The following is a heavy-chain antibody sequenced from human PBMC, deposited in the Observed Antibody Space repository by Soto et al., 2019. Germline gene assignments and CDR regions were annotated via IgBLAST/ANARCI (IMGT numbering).Heavy chain of an antibody. J-gene: IGHJ4*02. CDR2: IYYSGST. V-gene: IGHV4-31*03. Sequence: QVQLQESGPGLVKPSQTLSLTCTVSGGSISSGGYYWSWIRQHPGKGLEWIGYIYYSGSTYYNPSLKSRVTITEDTYKTQFSVKLSSVTAADRGIYYCERVVGRHSFGWVDYWGQGTLVTVSS. CDR3: ERVVGRHSFGWVDY. D-gene: IGHD5-18*01. CDR1: GGSISSGGYY.